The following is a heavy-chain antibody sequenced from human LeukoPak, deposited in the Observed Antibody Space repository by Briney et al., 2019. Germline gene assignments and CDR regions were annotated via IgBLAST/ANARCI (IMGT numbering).Heavy chain of an antibody. CDR1: GYSISSGYY. CDR2: IYHSGST. J-gene: IGHJ4*02. D-gene: IGHD3-22*01. CDR3: ARDGREYYYDSSGREYFDY. V-gene: IGHV4-38-2*02. Sequence: PSETLSLTCTVSGYSISSGYYWGWIRQPPGKGLEWIGSIYHSGSTYYSPSLKSRVTISVDTSKNQFSLKLSSVTAADTAVYYCARDGREYYYDSSGREYFDYWGQGTLVTVSS.